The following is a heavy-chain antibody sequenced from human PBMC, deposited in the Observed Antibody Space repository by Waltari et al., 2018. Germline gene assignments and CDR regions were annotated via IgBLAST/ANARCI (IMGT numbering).Heavy chain of an antibody. J-gene: IGHJ4*02. Sequence: QVQLVQSGAEVKKPGASVKVSCKVSGYTPTDFSMPWVRQAPGQGLEWMGGFDPEDGETIYAQNFQGRVTMSEDTSTDTAYMELSSLRSEDTAVYYCATRIAYYYDSSGYYFNYWGQGSLVTVSS. CDR1: GYTPTDFS. D-gene: IGHD3-22*01. CDR3: ATRIAYYYDSSGYYFNY. CDR2: FDPEDGET. V-gene: IGHV1-24*01.